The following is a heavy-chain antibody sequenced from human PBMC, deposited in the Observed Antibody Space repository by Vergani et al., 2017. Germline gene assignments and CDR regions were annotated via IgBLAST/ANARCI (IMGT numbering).Heavy chain of an antibody. CDR1: GYTFTDYF. Sequence: QVQLVQSGAEVKKPGASVKVSCKASGYTFTDYFMHWVRQAPGQGLEWMGWINPNSGGTNYAQKFQGRVTMTRDTSISTAYMELSNLISDDTAVYYCASVGTSSNRDYFDYWGQGTLVTVSS. CDR2: INPNSGGT. CDR3: ASVGTSSNRDYFDY. D-gene: IGHD2-2*01. V-gene: IGHV1-2*02. J-gene: IGHJ4*02.